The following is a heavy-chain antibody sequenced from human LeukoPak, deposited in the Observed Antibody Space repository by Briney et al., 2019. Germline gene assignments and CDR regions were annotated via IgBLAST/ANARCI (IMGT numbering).Heavy chain of an antibody. CDR2: IYYSGST. CDR3: ATSGSYSTGHFDH. J-gene: IGHJ4*02. CDR1: GGSFSGYY. Sequence: PSETLSLTCAVYGGSFSGYYWSWIRQPPGKGLEWIGYIYYSGSTNYNPSLKSRVTISVDTSKNQFSLKLSSVTAADTAVYYCATSGSYSTGHFDHWGQGTLVTVSS. V-gene: IGHV4-59*01. D-gene: IGHD1-26*01.